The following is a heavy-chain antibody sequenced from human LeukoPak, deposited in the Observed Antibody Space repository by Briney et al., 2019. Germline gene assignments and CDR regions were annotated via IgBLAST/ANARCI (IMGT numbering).Heavy chain of an antibody. D-gene: IGHD6-19*01. V-gene: IGHV4-39*01. CDR2: IYYSGST. Sequence: SETLSLTCTVSGGSLSSSSYYWGWIRQPPGKGLEWIGSIYYSGSTYYNPSLKSRVTISVDTSKNQFSLKLSSVTAADTAVYYCASHLYSSGWYVKYWGQGTLVTVSS. J-gene: IGHJ4*02. CDR3: ASHLYSSGWYVKY. CDR1: GGSLSSSSYY.